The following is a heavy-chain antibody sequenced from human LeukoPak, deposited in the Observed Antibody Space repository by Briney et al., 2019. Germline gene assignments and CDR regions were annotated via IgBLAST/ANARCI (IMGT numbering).Heavy chain of an antibody. CDR3: ARIYSGSPVDY. J-gene: IGHJ4*02. D-gene: IGHD1-26*01. Sequence: PSETLSLTCTVSGGSISSYYWSWIRQPPGEGLEWIGYIYYSGSTNYNPSLKSRVIISVDTSKNQFSLKLSSVTAADTAVYYCARIYSGSPVDYWGQGTLVTVSS. CDR1: GGSISSYY. CDR2: IYYSGST. V-gene: IGHV4-59*08.